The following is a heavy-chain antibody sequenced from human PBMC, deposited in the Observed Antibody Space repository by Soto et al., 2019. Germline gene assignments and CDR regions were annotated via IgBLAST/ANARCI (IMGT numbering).Heavy chain of an antibody. D-gene: IGHD3-10*01. V-gene: IGHV3-23*01. J-gene: IGHJ3*02. CDR1: GFTFSSYA. CDR3: AKGGLKGRGHDAFDI. Sequence: GGSLRLSCAASGFTFSSYAMSWVRQATGKGLEWVSAISGSGGSTYYADSVKGRFTISRDNSKNTLYLQMNSLRAEDTAVYYCAKGGLKGRGHDAFDIWGQGTMVTVSS. CDR2: ISGSGGST.